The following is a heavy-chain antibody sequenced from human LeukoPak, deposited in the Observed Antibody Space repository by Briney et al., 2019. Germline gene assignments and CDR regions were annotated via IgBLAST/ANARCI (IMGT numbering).Heavy chain of an antibody. D-gene: IGHD3-10*01. CDR3: AKVGAFCGDFLCWFDP. J-gene: IGHJ5*02. Sequence: GGSLRLSCAASGFTVSSNYMSWVRQAPGKGLEWVSVIYSGGSTYYADSVKGRFTISRDNSKNTLYLQMNSLRAEDTAVYYCAKVGAFCGDFLCWFDPWGQGTLVTVSS. V-gene: IGHV3-66*01. CDR1: GFTVSSNY. CDR2: IYSGGST.